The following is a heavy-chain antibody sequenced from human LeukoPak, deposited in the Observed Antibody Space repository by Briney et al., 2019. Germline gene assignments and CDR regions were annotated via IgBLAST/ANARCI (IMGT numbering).Heavy chain of an antibody. J-gene: IGHJ4*02. D-gene: IGHD3-16*01. Sequence: GGSLRLSCAASGFTFSNYWMHWVRQAPGKGLEWVSRINERATIISYADSVKGRFTISRENARNTLYLQMNSLTAEDTAVYYCVRDLILVWTPGDDFDHWGQGTLSPSPQ. CDR1: GFTFSNYW. CDR2: INERATII. V-gene: IGHV3-74*01. CDR3: VRDLILVWTPGDDFDH.